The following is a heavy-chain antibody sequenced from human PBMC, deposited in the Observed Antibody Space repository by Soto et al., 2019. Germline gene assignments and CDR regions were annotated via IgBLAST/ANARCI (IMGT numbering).Heavy chain of an antibody. J-gene: IGHJ4*02. CDR3: GRRPSGQIVVFY. CDR2: IGPESGAT. CDR1: GYTFTGHY. D-gene: IGHD1-26*01. Sequence: GASVKVSCKASGYTFTGHYIHWVRQAPEQGPEWMGEIGPESGATRYAQKFQGRVTMTRDTTITTVYMELKNLSPDDTAVYYCGRRPSGQIVVFYWGQGTPVTVSA. V-gene: IGHV1-2*02.